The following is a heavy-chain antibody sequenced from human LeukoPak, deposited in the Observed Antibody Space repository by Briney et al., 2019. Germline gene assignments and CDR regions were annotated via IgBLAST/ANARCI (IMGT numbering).Heavy chain of an antibody. CDR2: INSDGSST. D-gene: IGHD3-3*02. CDR3: AREAAVGPAFFDY. Sequence: GGSLRLSCAASGFTFSTNWMHWVRQVPGKGLVWVSRINSDGSSTNYADSVKGRFTISRDNAKNTVYLQMNSLRAEDTAVYFCAREAAVGPAFFDYWGQGTLVTVSS. J-gene: IGHJ4*02. V-gene: IGHV3-74*01. CDR1: GFTFSTNW.